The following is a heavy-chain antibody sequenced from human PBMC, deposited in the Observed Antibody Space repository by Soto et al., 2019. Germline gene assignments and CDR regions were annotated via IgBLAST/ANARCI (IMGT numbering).Heavy chain of an antibody. Sequence: QVQLLESGPGLLKPSGTLSLTCTVSGDSMSSSNWWNWVRQPPGKGLEWIGEAHHSGRTNYNPSLXRXVXIXLDRSQNHFSLQLTSVTAADTAVYYCASSEATALDYWGQGTLVTVSS. CDR3: ASSEATALDY. CDR1: GDSMSSSNW. CDR2: AHHSGRT. V-gene: IGHV4-4*02. J-gene: IGHJ4*02.